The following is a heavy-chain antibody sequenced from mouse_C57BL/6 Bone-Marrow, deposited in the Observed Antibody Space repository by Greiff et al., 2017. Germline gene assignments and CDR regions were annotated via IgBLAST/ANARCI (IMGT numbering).Heavy chain of an antibody. CDR3: AREPYYYAMDY. Sequence: VQLQQSGPVLVKPGASVKMSCKASGYTFTDYYMNWVKQSHGKSLEWIGVINPYNGGTSYNQKFKGKATLTVDKSSSTAYMELNSLTSEDSAVYYCAREPYYYAMDYWGQGTSVTVSS. CDR2: INPYNGGT. J-gene: IGHJ4*01. V-gene: IGHV1-19*01. CDR1: GYTFTDYY.